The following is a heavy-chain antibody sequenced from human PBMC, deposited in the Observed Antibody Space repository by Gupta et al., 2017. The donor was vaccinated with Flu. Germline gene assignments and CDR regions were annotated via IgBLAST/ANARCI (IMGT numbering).Heavy chain of an antibody. Sequence: APGQGLEWMGWISAYNGNTNYAQKLQGRVTMTTDTSTSTAYMELRSLRSDDTAVYYCASMELLPVTTYYFDYWGQGTLVTVSS. CDR3: ASMELLPVTTYYFDY. V-gene: IGHV1-18*01. D-gene: IGHD3-10*01. CDR2: ISAYNGNT. J-gene: IGHJ4*02.